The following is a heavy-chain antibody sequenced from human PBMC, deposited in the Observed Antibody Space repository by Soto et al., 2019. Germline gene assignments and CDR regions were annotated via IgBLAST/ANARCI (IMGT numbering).Heavy chain of an antibody. D-gene: IGHD2-15*01. CDR3: AKSRDQWSPFDH. Sequence: EVQLLESGGGLVQPGGSLRVSCAASGFTFSSYDMTWVRQAPGKGLEWVSSSSGSGGTTYYADSVKGRFTISRDNSKNTLYLQMNSLRADDTAVYYCAKSRDQWSPFDHWGQGTLVTVSS. CDR2: SSGSGGTT. J-gene: IGHJ4*02. V-gene: IGHV3-23*01. CDR1: GFTFSSYD.